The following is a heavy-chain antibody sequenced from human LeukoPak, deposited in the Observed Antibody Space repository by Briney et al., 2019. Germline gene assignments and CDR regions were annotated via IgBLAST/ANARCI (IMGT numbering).Heavy chain of an antibody. CDR3: ARMKGVVVIPTARPTFYFDY. V-gene: IGHV4-30-2*01. CDR1: GGSISSGGYY. J-gene: IGHJ4*02. CDR2: IYRSGST. Sequence: PSQTLSLTCTVSGGSISSGGYYWSWIRQPPGKGLEWIGYIYRSGSTYYNPSLKSRVTISVDRSKNQFSLKLSSVTAADTAVYYCARMKGVVVIPTARPTFYFDYWGQGILVTVSS. D-gene: IGHD2-2*01.